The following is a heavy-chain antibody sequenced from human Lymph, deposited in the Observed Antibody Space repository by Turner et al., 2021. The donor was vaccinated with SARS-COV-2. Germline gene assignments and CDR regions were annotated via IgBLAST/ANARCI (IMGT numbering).Heavy chain of an antibody. CDR2: IYYSGST. Sequence: QVPLQESGPGLVKPSETLSLTCTVSGGSISSYYWSWIRQPPGKGLDWIGYIYYSGSTNYTPSLKIRVTITVDTSKNQFSLRLSSGTAADTAVYYCERGFDYWGQGTLVTVSS. CDR1: GGSISSYY. CDR3: ERGFDY. V-gene: IGHV4-59*08. J-gene: IGHJ4*02.